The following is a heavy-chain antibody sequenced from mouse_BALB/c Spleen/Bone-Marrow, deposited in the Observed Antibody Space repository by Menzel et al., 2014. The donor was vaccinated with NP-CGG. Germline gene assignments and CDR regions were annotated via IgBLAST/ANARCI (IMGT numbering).Heavy chain of an antibody. J-gene: IGHJ2*01. CDR2: IDPANGNT. CDR3: ATLTGTFDY. D-gene: IGHD4-1*01. V-gene: IGHV14-3*02. CDR1: GFNVKDTY. Sequence: VQLQQSGAELVKPGASVKLSCTASGFNVKDTYMQWVKQRPEQGLEWIGRIDPANGNTQYDPTFQGKAPITTDTSSNTAYLQLSSLTSEDTAVYYCATLTGTFDYWAQGTTLTVSS.